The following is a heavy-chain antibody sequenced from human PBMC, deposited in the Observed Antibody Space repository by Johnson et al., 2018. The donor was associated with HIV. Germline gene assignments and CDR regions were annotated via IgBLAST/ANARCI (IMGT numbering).Heavy chain of an antibody. J-gene: IGHJ3*02. CDR3: ARACRDGYTCDAFDI. D-gene: IGHD5-24*01. Sequence: EVQLVESGGGLVQPGGSLRLSCAASGFTVSSNYMSWVRQAPGKGLEWVSVLFSGVTTYYADSVKGRFTISRDNSKNTLFLQMNSLRAEDTAVFYCARACRDGYTCDAFDIWCQGTMVTVSS. CDR2: LFSGVTT. V-gene: IGHV3-66*01. CDR1: GFTVSSNY.